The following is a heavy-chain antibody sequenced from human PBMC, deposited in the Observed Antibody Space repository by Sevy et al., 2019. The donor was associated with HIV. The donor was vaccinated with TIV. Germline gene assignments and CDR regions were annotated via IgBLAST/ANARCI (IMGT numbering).Heavy chain of an antibody. CDR3: GRVPVAAAGTGIDY. Sequence: GGSLRLSCAASGFTFSSYWMHWVRQAPGKGLVWLSRIYVDGRTASYADSVKGRFAISRDKAKNNLYLQMNSLRDEDTAVYYCGRVPVAAAGTGIDYWGQGTLVTVSS. V-gene: IGHV3-74*01. J-gene: IGHJ4*02. CDR2: IYVDGRTA. CDR1: GFTFSSYW. D-gene: IGHD6-13*01.